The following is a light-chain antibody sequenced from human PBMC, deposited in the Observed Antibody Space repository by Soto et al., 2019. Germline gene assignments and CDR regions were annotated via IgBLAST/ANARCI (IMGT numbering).Light chain of an antibody. CDR1: NSDVGGYNY. J-gene: IGLJ1*01. Sequence: SVLTQPASVSGSPGQSITISCTGTNSDVGGYNYVSWYQQHPGKAPELMIYEVSHRPSGVSNRFSGSKSDNTASLTISGLQAEDEADYYCSSYTIISTLYVFGTGTKVTVL. CDR3: SSYTIISTLYV. V-gene: IGLV2-14*01. CDR2: EVS.